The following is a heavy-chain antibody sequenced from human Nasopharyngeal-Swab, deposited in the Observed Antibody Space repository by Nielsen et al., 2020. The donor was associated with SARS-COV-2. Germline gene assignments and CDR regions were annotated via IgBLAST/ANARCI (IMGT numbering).Heavy chain of an antibody. CDR3: AREKLDFWSGYLDY. Sequence: VRQMPGKGLEWVGRIRSKANSYATAYAASVKGRFTISRDDSKNTAYLQMNSLKTEDTAVYYCAREKLDFWSGYLDYWGQGTLVTVSS. V-gene: IGHV3-73*01. D-gene: IGHD3-3*01. CDR2: IRSKANSYAT. J-gene: IGHJ4*02.